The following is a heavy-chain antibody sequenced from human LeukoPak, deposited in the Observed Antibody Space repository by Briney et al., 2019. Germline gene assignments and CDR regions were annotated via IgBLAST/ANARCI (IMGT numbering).Heavy chain of an antibody. J-gene: IGHJ3*01. CDR3: AHFKGGSFDF. CDR2: IYYSGNT. D-gene: IGHD1-26*01. V-gene: IGHV4-39*01. Sequence: SETLSLTCTVSGGAISSSNYYWGWIRQPPGKGLEWIGSIYYSGNTYYNPSLKSRVTISVDTSKNQFSLKLTSVTAADTAVYYCAHFKGGSFDFWGQGTMVTVSS. CDR1: GGAISSSNYY.